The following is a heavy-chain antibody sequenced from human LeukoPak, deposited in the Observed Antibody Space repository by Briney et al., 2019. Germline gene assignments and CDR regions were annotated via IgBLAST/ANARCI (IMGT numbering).Heavy chain of an antibody. CDR3: AREGRHCGGDCYSFDS. J-gene: IGHJ4*02. V-gene: IGHV1-2*02. Sequence: GASVKVSCKASAYTFTDSYMHWVRQAPGQGLEYLAWINLKSGDTKYAKKFQGRVSMTRDTSIYTAYMDLRSLTSDDTAVYYCAREGRHCGGDCYSFDSWGQGTLVTVSS. D-gene: IGHD2-21*02. CDR2: INLKSGDT. CDR1: AYTFTDSY.